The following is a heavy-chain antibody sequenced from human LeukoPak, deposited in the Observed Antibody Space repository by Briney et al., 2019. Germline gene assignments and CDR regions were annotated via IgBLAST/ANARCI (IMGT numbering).Heavy chain of an antibody. CDR1: GFSFSGHW. CDR3: AKGRAGIAVADFDY. V-gene: IGHV3-74*01. D-gene: IGHD6-19*01. J-gene: IGHJ4*02. CDR2: ISPTGSTT. Sequence: SGGSLRLSCIASGFSFSGHWMHWARQLPGKGLVWVSRISPTGSTTSYADSVKGRFTISRDNAKNSLYLQMNSLRAEDTALYYCAKGRAGIAVADFDYWGQGTLVTVSS.